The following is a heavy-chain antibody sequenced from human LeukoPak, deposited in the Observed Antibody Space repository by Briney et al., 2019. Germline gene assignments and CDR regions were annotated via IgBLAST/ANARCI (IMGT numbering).Heavy chain of an antibody. J-gene: IGHJ6*02. CDR1: GFTFSSYG. CDR3: ARVVNPYYYYGMDV. Sequence: GRSLRLSCAASGFTFSSYGTHWVRQAPGKGLEWVAVIWYDGSNKYYADSVKGRFTISRDNSKNTLYLQMNNLRAEDTAVYYCARVVNPYYYYGMDVWGQGTTVTVSS. CDR2: IWYDGSNK. D-gene: IGHD3-22*01. V-gene: IGHV3-33*01.